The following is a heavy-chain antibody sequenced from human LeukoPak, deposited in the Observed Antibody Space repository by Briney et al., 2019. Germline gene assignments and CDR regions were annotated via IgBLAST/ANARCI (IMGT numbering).Heavy chain of an antibody. Sequence: SLRLSCAASGFTFDDYAMHWVRQAPGKGLEWVSGISWNSGSIGYADSVKGRFTISRDNAKNSLYPQMNSLRAEDTALYYCAKSNSGWGLAFDIWGQGTMVTVSS. D-gene: IGHD6-19*01. J-gene: IGHJ3*02. CDR1: GFTFDDYA. CDR3: AKSNSGWGLAFDI. CDR2: ISWNSGSI. V-gene: IGHV3-9*01.